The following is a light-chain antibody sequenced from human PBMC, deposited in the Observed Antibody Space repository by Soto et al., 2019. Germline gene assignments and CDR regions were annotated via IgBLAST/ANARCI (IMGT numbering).Light chain of an antibody. J-gene: IGKJ2*01. CDR3: QQYNNCSLKYT. Sequence: EIVMTQSPATLSVSPGERATLSCRASQSVSSNLAWYQQKPGQAPRLLIYGASTRATGIPARVSGSGSGTAFTVTISSVQAEAFADYYCQQYNNCSLKYTFGQGPKLEIK. CDR1: QSVSSN. CDR2: GAS. V-gene: IGKV3-15*01.